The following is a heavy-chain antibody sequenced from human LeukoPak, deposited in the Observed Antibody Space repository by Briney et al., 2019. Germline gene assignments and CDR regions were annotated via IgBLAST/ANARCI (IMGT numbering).Heavy chain of an antibody. Sequence: GWSLRLSCAASGFTFSSNAMSWVRQAPRKGLEWVSSISISSSYIYYADSVKGRFTISRDNAKNSLYLQMNSLRAEDTAVYYCARDRRAGFGEQLNWFDPWGQGTLVTVSS. CDR3: ARDRRAGFGEQLNWFDP. CDR2: ISISSSYI. J-gene: IGHJ5*02. D-gene: IGHD3-10*01. CDR1: GFTFSSNA. V-gene: IGHV3-21*01.